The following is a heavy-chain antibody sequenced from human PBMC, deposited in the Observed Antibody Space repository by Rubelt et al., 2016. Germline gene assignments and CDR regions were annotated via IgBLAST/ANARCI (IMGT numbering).Heavy chain of an antibody. Sequence: QVQLVQSGAEVKKPGASVKVSCKASGYTFTSYGISWVRQAPGQGLERMGWISAYNGNTNYAQKLECRVTMTTDTSTSTAYMELRSLRSDETAVYYCARDPLPVRGVIMTPTHWGQGTLVTVSS. V-gene: IGHV1-18*01. CDR2: ISAYNGNT. CDR3: ARDPLPVRGVIMTPTH. J-gene: IGHJ4*02. CDR1: GYTFTSYG. D-gene: IGHD3-10*01.